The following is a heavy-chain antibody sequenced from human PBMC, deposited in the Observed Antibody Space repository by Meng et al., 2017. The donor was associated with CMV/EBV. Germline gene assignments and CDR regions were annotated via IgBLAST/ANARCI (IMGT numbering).Heavy chain of an antibody. CDR1: GGYFRSCY. V-gene: IGHV4-34*01. CDR3: ARGVGGWFDP. Sequence: QVQPWGAELLSLSVSLSLACAVYGGYFRSCYWHWIRQHPGKRLEWNGENNHSGSTNYNPSLKSRVTISVDTSKIQSSLKLGSVTAADTAVYYCARGVGGWFDPWGQGTLVTVSS. D-gene: IGHD1-26*01. J-gene: IGHJ5*02. CDR2: NNHSGST.